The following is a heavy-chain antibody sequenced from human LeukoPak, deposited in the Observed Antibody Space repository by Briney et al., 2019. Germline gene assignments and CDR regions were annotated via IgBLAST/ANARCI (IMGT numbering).Heavy chain of an antibody. Sequence: RASVKVSCKASGYTFTSYDINWVRQATGQGREWMGWISAYNGNTNYAQKLQGRVTMTTDTSTSTAYMELRSLRSDDTAVYYCARVYSLRYFDWLLHDAFDIWGQGTMVTVSS. CDR1: GYTFTSYD. V-gene: IGHV1-18*01. CDR2: ISAYNGNT. CDR3: ARVYSLRYFDWLLHDAFDI. D-gene: IGHD3-9*01. J-gene: IGHJ3*02.